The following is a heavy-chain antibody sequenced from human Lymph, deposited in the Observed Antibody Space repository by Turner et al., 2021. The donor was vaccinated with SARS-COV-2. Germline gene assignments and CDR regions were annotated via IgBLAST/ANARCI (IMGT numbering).Heavy chain of an antibody. D-gene: IGHD4-17*01. V-gene: IGHV3-21*01. Sequence: EVQLVASGGGLVKPGGSLRLSCAASGFPFSTDSMNWVRQAPGKGLEWISSISSSSSYIYYADSVKDRFTIARDDAKNSLYLQMNSLRAEDTAVYYCARDIPTTADYFDYWGQGTLVTVSS. CDR3: ARDIPTTADYFDY. CDR2: ISSSSSYI. CDR1: GFPFSTDS. J-gene: IGHJ4*02.